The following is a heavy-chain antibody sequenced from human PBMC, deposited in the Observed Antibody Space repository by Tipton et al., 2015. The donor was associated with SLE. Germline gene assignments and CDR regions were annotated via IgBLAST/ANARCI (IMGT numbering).Heavy chain of an antibody. CDR2: IKQDGSDK. Sequence: SGFSFRTYGMHWVRRAPGKGLEWVANIKQDGSDKYYVDSVKGRFTISRDNAKNSLYLQMSSLRAEDTAVYYCAGNFDYWGQGTLVTVSS. V-gene: IGHV3-7*01. J-gene: IGHJ4*02. CDR3: AGNFDY. CDR1: GFSFRTYG.